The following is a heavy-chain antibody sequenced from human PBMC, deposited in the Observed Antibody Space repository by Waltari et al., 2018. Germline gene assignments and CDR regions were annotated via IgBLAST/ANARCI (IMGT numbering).Heavy chain of an antibody. CDR1: GFTFSDHY. CDR2: SRNKDESYTT. CDR3: VREGYYDNSGLDY. D-gene: IGHD3-22*01. V-gene: IGHV3-72*01. J-gene: IGHJ4*02. Sequence: EVQLVESGGGLVQPGGSLRLSCAVSGFTFSDHYMDWVRQAPGKGLAWVGRSRNKDESYTTQYAASVKGRFTISRDDLKNSLYLQMNSLKTEDTAVYYCVREGYYDNSGLDYWGQGTLVTVSS.